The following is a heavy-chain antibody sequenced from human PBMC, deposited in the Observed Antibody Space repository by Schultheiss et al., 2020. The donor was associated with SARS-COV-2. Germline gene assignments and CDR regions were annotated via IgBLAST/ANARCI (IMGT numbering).Heavy chain of an antibody. J-gene: IGHJ4*02. CDR1: GGSISSGGYY. CDR2: IYYNGNA. D-gene: IGHD1-26*01. V-gene: IGHV4-61*08. Sequence: SQTLSLTCTVSGGSISSGGYYWSWIRQPPGKGLEWIGYIYYNGNANYNPSLKSRVTISVDTSKNQFSLKLSSVTAADTAMYYCARVPWDQDYWGQGTLVTVSS. CDR3: ARVPWDQDY.